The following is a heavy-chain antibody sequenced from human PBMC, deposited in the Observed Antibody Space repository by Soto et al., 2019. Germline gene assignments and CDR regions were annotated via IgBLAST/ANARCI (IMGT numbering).Heavy chain of an antibody. Sequence: PGGSLRLSCVASGFTFSSYAMSWVRQAPGKGLEWVAAISASGGATLYADSVKGRLTISRDNPKNTLYVQMNSLRAEDTAVYYCAKDVKGENYYRGAFDYWGQGTLVTVSS. J-gene: IGHJ4*02. V-gene: IGHV3-23*01. D-gene: IGHD1-26*01. CDR1: GFTFSSYA. CDR2: ISASGGAT. CDR3: AKDVKGENYYRGAFDY.